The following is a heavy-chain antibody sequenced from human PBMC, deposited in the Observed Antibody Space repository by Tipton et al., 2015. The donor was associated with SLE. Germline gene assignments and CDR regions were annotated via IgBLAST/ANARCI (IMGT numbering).Heavy chain of an antibody. CDR2: ISYDGSNK. J-gene: IGHJ4*02. Sequence: RSLRLSCAASGFTFSIYAMHWVRQAPGKGLEWVAVISYDGSNKYFADSVKGRFTISRDNSKNTLYLQMNSLRAEDTAVYYCAKEERIFGVVTNWGQGTLVTVSS. CDR3: AKEERIFGVVTN. V-gene: IGHV3-30*04. D-gene: IGHD3-3*01. CDR1: GFTFSIYA.